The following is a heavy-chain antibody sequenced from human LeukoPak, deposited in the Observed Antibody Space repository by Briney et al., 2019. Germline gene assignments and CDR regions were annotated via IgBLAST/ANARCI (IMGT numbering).Heavy chain of an antibody. D-gene: IGHD1-1*01. J-gene: IGHJ4*02. V-gene: IGHV3-30*19. CDR2: IYYDGVDK. Sequence: GGSLRLSCATSGFAFARHAMHWVRQAPGKGLEWVAYIYYDGVDKNYADTVKGRFTISRDNSKNTLYLQMNSLRDEDTAVYYCARQLDLDYWGQGTLVTVSS. CDR3: ARQLDLDY. CDR1: GFAFARHA.